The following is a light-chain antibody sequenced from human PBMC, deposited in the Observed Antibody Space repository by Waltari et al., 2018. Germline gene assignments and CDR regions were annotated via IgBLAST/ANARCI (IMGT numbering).Light chain of an antibody. Sequence: YVLTQPPSLSVAPGETARLPCGGGTIATKSRQSYQFKPGQAPLLGMFYDSDRPPGIPERLSGSNSGNTATLTITWVEAGDEADYHCQVWDDSNNSGVFGGGTKLTVL. V-gene: IGLV3-21*04. CDR1: TIATKS. J-gene: IGLJ3*02. CDR2: YDS. CDR3: QVWDDSNNSGV.